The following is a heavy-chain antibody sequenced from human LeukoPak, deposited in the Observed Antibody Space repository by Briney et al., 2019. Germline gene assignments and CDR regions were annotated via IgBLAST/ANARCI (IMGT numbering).Heavy chain of an antibody. CDR1: GFTFSSYA. D-gene: IGHD5-18*01. J-gene: IGHJ5*02. Sequence: PGGSLRLSCAASGFTFSSYAMSWVRQAPGKGLEWVSALSGSGGSTYYADSVKGRFTISRDNSKHTLYRQMNSLRAEDTAVYYCAKGGRGDTAMVITWPWGQGTLVTVSS. CDR3: AKGGRGDTAMVITWP. V-gene: IGHV3-23*01. CDR2: LSGSGGST.